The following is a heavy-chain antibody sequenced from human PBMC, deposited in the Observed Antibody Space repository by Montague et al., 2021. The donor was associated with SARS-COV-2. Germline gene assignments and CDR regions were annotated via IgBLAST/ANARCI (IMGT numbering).Heavy chain of an antibody. CDR1: GASITTYY. D-gene: IGHD3-16*01. Sequence: SETLSLTCAVSGASITTYYWSWIRQPPEQGLEWIGHIYYNEKTNYNPSLKSRVTISMDTPKNHFSLKVTSVTAADTALYFCAGGRQMNYFDFWGQATLVTVSS. CDR2: IYYNEKT. J-gene: IGHJ4*02. V-gene: IGHV4-59*13. CDR3: AGGRQMNYFDF.